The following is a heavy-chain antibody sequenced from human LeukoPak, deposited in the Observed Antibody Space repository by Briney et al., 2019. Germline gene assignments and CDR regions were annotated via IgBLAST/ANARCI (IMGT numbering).Heavy chain of an antibody. CDR1: GGSISSYY. Sequence: PSETLSLTCTVSGGSISSYYWSWIRQPPGKGLEGSGYIFHSGSTNYNPSLKSRVTISVDTSKNQFSLKLSSVTAADTAVYYCARDSVCSGGSCYSRWAFDIWGQGTMVTVSS. CDR3: ARDSVCSGGSCYSRWAFDI. D-gene: IGHD2-15*01. CDR2: IFHSGST. V-gene: IGHV4-59*01. J-gene: IGHJ3*02.